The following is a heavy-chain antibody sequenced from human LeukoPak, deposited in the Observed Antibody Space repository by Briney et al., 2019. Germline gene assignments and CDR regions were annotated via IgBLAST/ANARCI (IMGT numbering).Heavy chain of an antibody. CDR1: GYTFTGYY. Sequence: PGASVKVSCKASGYTFTGYYMHWVRQAPGQGLEWMGWINPNSGGTNYAQKFQGRVTMTRDTSISTAYMELSRLRSDDTAVYYCARDLSLGYYGSGSYLPYAYGMDVWGQGTTVTVSS. V-gene: IGHV1-2*02. CDR3: ARDLSLGYYGSGSYLPYAYGMDV. D-gene: IGHD3-10*01. J-gene: IGHJ6*02. CDR2: INPNSGGT.